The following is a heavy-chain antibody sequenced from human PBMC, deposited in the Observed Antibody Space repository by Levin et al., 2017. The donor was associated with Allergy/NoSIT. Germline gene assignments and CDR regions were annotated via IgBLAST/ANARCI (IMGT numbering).Heavy chain of an antibody. CDR3: ARDPLNDCSGGSCYSGHWYFDR. D-gene: IGHD2-15*01. CDR2: IYYSGST. J-gene: IGHJ2*01. Sequence: ASETLSLTCTVSGGSISSYYWSWIRQPPGKGLEWIGYIYYSGSTNYNPSLKSRVTISVDTSKNQFSLKLSSVTAADTAVYYCARDPLNDCSGGSCYSGHWYFDRWGRGTLVTVSS. CDR1: GGSISSYY. V-gene: IGHV4-59*01.